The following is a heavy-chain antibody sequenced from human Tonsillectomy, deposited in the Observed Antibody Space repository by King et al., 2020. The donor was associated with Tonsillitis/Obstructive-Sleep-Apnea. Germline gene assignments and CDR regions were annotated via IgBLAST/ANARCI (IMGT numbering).Heavy chain of an antibody. D-gene: IGHD3-22*01. Sequence: QLVQSGAEVKKPGASVKVSCKVSGYTFTNYGISWVRQAPGQGLEWMGWISTYNGYTNSAQKLQGRVTMTTDTSTSTAFMELRSLRSDDTAVYYCARDSMSHFYDSSAYYTFDYWGQGTLVTVSS. CDR1: GYTFTNYG. V-gene: IGHV1-18*01. J-gene: IGHJ4*02. CDR3: ARDSMSHFYDSSAYYTFDY. CDR2: ISTYNGYT.